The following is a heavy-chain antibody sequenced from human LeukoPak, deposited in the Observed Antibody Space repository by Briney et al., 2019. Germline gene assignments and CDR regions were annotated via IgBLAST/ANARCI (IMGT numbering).Heavy chain of an antibody. D-gene: IGHD1-26*01. CDR1: GFTFDDYA. CDR3: AKDRDRVGATGYFDY. V-gene: IGHV3-23*01. Sequence: GRSLRLTCAASGFTFDDYAMHWVRQAPGKGLEWVSAISGSGGSTYYADSVKGRFTISRDNSKNTLYLQMNSLRAEDTAVYYCAKDRDRVGATGYFDYWGQGTLVTVSS. CDR2: ISGSGGST. J-gene: IGHJ4*02.